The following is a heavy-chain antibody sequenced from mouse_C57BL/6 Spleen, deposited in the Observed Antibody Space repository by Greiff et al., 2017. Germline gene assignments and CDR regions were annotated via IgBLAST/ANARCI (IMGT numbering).Heavy chain of an antibody. J-gene: IGHJ4*01. D-gene: IGHD2-4*01. CDR2: IYPGDGDT. V-gene: IGHV1-82*01. Sequence: VKLVESGPELVKPGASVKISCKASGYAFSSSWMNWVKQRPGKGLEWIGRIYPGDGDTNYNGKFKGKATLTADKSSSTAYMQLSSLTSEDSAVYFCARRGDYEDYYAMDYWGQGTSVTVSS. CDR1: GYAFSSSW. CDR3: ARRGDYEDYYAMDY.